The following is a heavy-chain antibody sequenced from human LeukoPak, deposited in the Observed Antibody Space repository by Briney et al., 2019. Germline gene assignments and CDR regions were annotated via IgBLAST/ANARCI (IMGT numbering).Heavy chain of an antibody. CDR3: ARSGQVAIAAAGPYYFDY. D-gene: IGHD6-13*01. CDR1: GFTVSSNY. CDR2: IYSGGST. Sequence: GGSLRLSCAASGFTVSSNYMSWVRQAPGKGLEGVSVIYSGGSTYYADSVKGRFTISRDNSKNTLYLQMSSLRAEDTAVYYCARSGQVAIAAAGPYYFDYWGQGTLVTVSS. J-gene: IGHJ4*02. V-gene: IGHV3-53*01.